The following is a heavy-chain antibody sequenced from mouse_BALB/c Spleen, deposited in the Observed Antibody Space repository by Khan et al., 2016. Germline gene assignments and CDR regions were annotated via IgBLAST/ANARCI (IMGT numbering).Heavy chain of an antibody. V-gene: IGHV3-2*02. CDR3: ARYDYGDKDAMDY. CDR2: ISDSVST. J-gene: IGHJ4*01. CDR1: GYSITSDYA. Sequence: EVQLQEPGPGLVKPSQSLSLTCTVTGYSITSDYAWNWIRQFPGNRLEWMGYISDSVSTSYNPSSKSRIPITRATSKNQLFLQLTSVTSEDTATYYCARYDYGDKDAMDYWCQGTSITVSS. D-gene: IGHD1-1*01.